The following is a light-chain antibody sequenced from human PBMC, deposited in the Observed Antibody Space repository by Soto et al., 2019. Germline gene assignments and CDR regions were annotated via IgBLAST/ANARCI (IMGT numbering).Light chain of an antibody. CDR3: QQYNSYPLT. CDR1: QSISSW. Sequence: DIQMTQSPSTLSASVGYRVTITCRASQSISSWLAWYQQKPGKAPKLLIYDASSLESGVPSRFSGSGSGTEFTPTISSLQPDDFATYYCQQYNSYPLTFGGGTKVDIK. CDR2: DAS. V-gene: IGKV1-5*01. J-gene: IGKJ4*01.